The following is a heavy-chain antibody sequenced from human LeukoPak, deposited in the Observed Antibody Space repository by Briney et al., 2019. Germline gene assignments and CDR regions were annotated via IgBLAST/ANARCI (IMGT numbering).Heavy chain of an antibody. V-gene: IGHV1-2*02. CDR1: GYTFTGYY. Sequence: ASVKVSCKASGYTFTGYYMHWVRQAPGQGLEWMGWINPNSGGTNYAQKFQGRVTMTRDTSISTAYMELSRLRSDDTAVYYCARGSHVLRYFDWSYGMDVWGQGTTVTVSS. CDR3: ARGSHVLRYFDWSYGMDV. CDR2: INPNSGGT. J-gene: IGHJ6*02. D-gene: IGHD3-9*01.